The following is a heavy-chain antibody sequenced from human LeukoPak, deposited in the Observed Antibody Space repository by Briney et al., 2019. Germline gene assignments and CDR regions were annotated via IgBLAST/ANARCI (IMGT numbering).Heavy chain of an antibody. J-gene: IGHJ4*02. CDR2: INPNSGGT. CDR3: APIELYGGNSLD. CDR1: GYTFTGYY. D-gene: IGHD4-23*01. V-gene: IGHV1-2*02. Sequence: ASVKVSCKASGYTFTGYYMHWVRQAPGQGLEWMGWINPNSGGTNYAQKFQGRVTMTRDTSISTAYMELSRLRSDDMAVYYCAPIELYGGNSLDWGQGTLVTVSS.